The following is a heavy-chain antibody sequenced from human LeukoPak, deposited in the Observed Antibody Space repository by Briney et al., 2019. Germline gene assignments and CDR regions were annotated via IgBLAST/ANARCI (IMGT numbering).Heavy chain of an antibody. CDR3: ARGMPTGIAAAGTWLVGSHFDY. CDR1: GYTFTSYD. J-gene: IGHJ4*02. Sequence: ASVKVSSKASGYTFTSYDITWVRQATGLGLEWMGWMNPNSGNTGYAQKFQGRVTMTRNTSISTAYMELSSLRSEDTAVYYCARGMPTGIAAAGTWLVGSHFDYWGQGTLVTVSS. CDR2: MNPNSGNT. V-gene: IGHV1-8*01. D-gene: IGHD6-13*01.